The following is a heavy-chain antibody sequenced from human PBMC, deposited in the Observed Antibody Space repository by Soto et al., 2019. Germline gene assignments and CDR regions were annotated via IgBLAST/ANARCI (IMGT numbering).Heavy chain of an antibody. Sequence: QIQLVQSGAEVKKAGASVKVSCKASGYTFTNYGISWVRQALGQGLEWMGWISAYNDNTNYAQKFQGRVTLTTDTPTXTXXXEXXSLTSDDTAVYYCAREGYYYGSGSYSPPRYYGMDVWGQGTTVTVFS. V-gene: IGHV1-18*01. J-gene: IGHJ6*02. CDR3: AREGYYYGSGSYSPPRYYGMDV. CDR1: GYTFTNYG. D-gene: IGHD3-10*01. CDR2: ISAYNDNT.